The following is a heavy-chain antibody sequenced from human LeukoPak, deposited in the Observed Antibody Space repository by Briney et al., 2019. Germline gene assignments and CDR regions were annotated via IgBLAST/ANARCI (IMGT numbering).Heavy chain of an antibody. Sequence: GGSLRLSCAASGFTVGNNYMSWVRQAPGKGLEWVSLIFSHGETSYADSVKGRFTISRDNSKNTLYLQMNGLRVEDTAVYYCARDPPAASINTYAWGQGTLVTVSS. V-gene: IGHV3-66*01. CDR2: IFSHGET. D-gene: IGHD6-13*01. J-gene: IGHJ4*02. CDR3: ARDPPAASINTYA. CDR1: GFTVGNNY.